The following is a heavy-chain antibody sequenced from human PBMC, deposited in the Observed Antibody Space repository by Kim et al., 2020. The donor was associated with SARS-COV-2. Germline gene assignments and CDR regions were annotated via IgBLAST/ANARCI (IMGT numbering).Heavy chain of an antibody. CDR1: GYTFIDYG. J-gene: IGHJ4*02. CDR3: ARKSIEAHD. CDR2: ISAYNGDT. D-gene: IGHD6-6*01. V-gene: IGHV1-18*01. Sequence: ASVKVSCKTSGYTFIDYGIGWVRQAPGQGLEWMGWISAYNGDTNYAQKFQGRVTMTTDTSTSTAYMELRSLRSDDTAVYYCARKSIEAHDWGEGTRVAVST.